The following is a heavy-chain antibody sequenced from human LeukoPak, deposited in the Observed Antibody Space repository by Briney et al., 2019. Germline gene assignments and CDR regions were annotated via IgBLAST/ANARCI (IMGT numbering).Heavy chain of an antibody. CDR1: GGTFSSYA. J-gene: IGHJ4*02. V-gene: IGHV1-2*02. D-gene: IGHD1-26*01. CDR2: INPNSGGT. CDR3: ARGPAFRELLFDY. Sequence: ASVKVSCKASGGTFSSYAISWVRQAPGQGLEWMGWINPNSGGTNYAQKFQGRVTMTRDTSISTAYMELSRLRSDDTAVYYCARGPAFRELLFDYWGQGTLVTVSS.